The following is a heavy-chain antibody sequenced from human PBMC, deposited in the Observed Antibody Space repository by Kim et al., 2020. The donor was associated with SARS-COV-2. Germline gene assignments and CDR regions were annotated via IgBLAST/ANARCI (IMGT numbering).Heavy chain of an antibody. D-gene: IGHD3-10*01. CDR2: IKQDGSEK. V-gene: IGHV3-7*01. CDR1: GFTFSSYW. CDR3: AREEEELLWFGES. J-gene: IGHJ5*02. Sequence: GGSLRLSCAASGFTFSSYWMSWVRQAPGKGLEWVANIKQDGSEKYYVDSVKGRFTISRDNAKNSLYLQMNSLRAEDTAVYYCAREEEELLWFGESWGQGTLVTVSS.